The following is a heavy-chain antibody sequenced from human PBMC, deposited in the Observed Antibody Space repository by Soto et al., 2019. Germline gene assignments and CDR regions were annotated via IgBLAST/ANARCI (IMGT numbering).Heavy chain of an antibody. CDR2: VYWDDDK. Sequence: QITLNESGPALVKPTQTLTLTCTFSGFSLNTRDVGVGWIRQPPGKALEWLGVVYWDDDKTYSPSLKSRLTITKDTPRTPVVLRMTNMDPVDTATYYCAHCRGGVASFWGQGTLVTVSS. D-gene: IGHD3-16*01. V-gene: IGHV2-5*02. CDR1: GFSLNTRDVG. CDR3: AHCRGGVASF. J-gene: IGHJ4*02.